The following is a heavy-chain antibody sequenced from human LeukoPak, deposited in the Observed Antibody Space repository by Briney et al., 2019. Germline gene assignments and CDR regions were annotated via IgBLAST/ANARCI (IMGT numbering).Heavy chain of an antibody. V-gene: IGHV3-9*01. CDR1: GFTFDDYA. CDR2: ISWNSGSI. Sequence: GGSLRLSCAASGFTFDDYAMPWVRQAPGKGLEWVSGISWNSGSIGYADSVKGRFTISRDNAKNSLYLQMNSLRAEDTALYYCAKGGGSLIGAFDIWGQGTMVTASS. D-gene: IGHD2-15*01. J-gene: IGHJ3*02. CDR3: AKGGGSLIGAFDI.